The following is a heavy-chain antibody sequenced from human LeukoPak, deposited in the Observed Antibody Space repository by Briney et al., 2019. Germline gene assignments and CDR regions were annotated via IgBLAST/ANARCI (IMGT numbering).Heavy chain of an antibody. CDR2: TSGSGGST. J-gene: IGHJ4*02. CDR3: AKRGSYDFWSGYYYDY. Sequence: GGSLRLSCAASGFTFNNFALSWVRQAPGKGLEWVSATSGSGGSTYYADSVKGRFTISRDNSKNTLYLQMNSLRADDTALYYCAKRGSYDFWSGYYYDYWGRGTPVTVSS. D-gene: IGHD3-3*01. CDR1: GFTFNNFA. V-gene: IGHV3-23*01.